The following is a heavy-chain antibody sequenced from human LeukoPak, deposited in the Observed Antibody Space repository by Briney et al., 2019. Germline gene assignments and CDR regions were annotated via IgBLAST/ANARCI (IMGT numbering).Heavy chain of an antibody. D-gene: IGHD5-18*01. CDR1: GITFDDYA. CDR2: ISWNSGSI. J-gene: IGHJ4*02. Sequence: GRSLRLSCAASGITFDDYAMHWVRQAPGKGLEWVSGISWNSGSIGYADSVKGRFTISRDNAKNSLYLQMNSLRAEDTALYYCAKDFTAMVRGGDYWGQGTLVTVSS. CDR3: AKDFTAMVRGGDY. V-gene: IGHV3-9*01.